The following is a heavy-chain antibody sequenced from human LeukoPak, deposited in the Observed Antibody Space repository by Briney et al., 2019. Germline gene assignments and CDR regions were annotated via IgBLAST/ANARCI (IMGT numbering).Heavy chain of an antibody. D-gene: IGHD6-13*01. J-gene: IGHJ4*02. Sequence: GGSLRLSCAASGFIFSDYYMSWIRQAPGKGLEWVSYISSTSDTIYYADSVRGRFTVSRDNAKNSLYLQMNSLRAEDTAIYYCAKGRGSSSWYFDYWGQGTLVTVSS. CDR3: AKGRGSSSWYFDY. CDR1: GFIFSDYY. V-gene: IGHV3-11*01. CDR2: ISSTSDTI.